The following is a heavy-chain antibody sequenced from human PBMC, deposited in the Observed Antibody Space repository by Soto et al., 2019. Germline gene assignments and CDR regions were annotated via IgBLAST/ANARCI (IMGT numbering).Heavy chain of an antibody. CDR2: IIPLFGST. V-gene: IGHV1-69*01. Sequence: QVQLLQSGAEVKKPGSSVKVSCKASRGTFRSYAISWVRQAPGQGLEWMGGIIPLFGSTNYAQKFQGRITIAADESTSTAYLELTSLSSEDTAIYYCARVTYYGSGTYNWFDPWGQGTLVTVSS. D-gene: IGHD3-10*01. J-gene: IGHJ5*02. CDR1: RGTFRSYA. CDR3: ARVTYYGSGTYNWFDP.